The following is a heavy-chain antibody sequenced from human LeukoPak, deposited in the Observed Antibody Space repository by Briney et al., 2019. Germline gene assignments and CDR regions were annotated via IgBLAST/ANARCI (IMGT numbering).Heavy chain of an antibody. CDR2: IYYSGST. J-gene: IGHJ4*02. Sequence: SETLSLTCTVSGGSISSYYWSWIRQPPGKGLEWIGYIYYSGSTNYNPSLKSRVTISVDTSKNQFSPKLSSVTAADTAVYYCAREDSSSWYFDYWGQGTLVTVSS. V-gene: IGHV4-59*01. CDR3: AREDSSSWYFDY. CDR1: GGSISSYY. D-gene: IGHD6-13*01.